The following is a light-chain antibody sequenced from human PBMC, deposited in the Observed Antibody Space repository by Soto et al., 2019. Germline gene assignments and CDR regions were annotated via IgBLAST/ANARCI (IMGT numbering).Light chain of an antibody. V-gene: IGLV2-8*01. CDR2: EVS. CDR1: SSDVGGYNY. J-gene: IGLJ3*02. Sequence: QSVLTQPPSASGSPGQSATISCTGTSSDVGGYNYVSWYRQYPGKAPKLMIYEVSKRPSGVPDRFSGSKSGNTASLTVSGLQAEDEADYYCSSYAGSSTWVFGGGTKLTVL. CDR3: SSYAGSSTWV.